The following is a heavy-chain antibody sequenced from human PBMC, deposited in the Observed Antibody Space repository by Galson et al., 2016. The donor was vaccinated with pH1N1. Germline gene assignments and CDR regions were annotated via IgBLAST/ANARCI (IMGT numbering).Heavy chain of an antibody. CDR1: GFTFSNAR. CDR3: ATEYYLASGTAPLVGYFGMDV. J-gene: IGHJ6*02. Sequence: SLRLSCAASGFTFSNARMNWVRQAPGKGLEWVGRSKSKTDGGTTDYAAPVKGRFTVSRDDSKNTLYLEMNSLKTEDTAVYYRATEYYLASGTAPLVGYFGMDVWGQGTTVTVSS. V-gene: IGHV3-15*01. D-gene: IGHD3-10*01. CDR2: SKSKTDGGTT.